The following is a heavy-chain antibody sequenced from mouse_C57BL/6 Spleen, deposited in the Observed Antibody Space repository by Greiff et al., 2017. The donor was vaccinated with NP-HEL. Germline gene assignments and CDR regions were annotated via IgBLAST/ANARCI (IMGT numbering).Heavy chain of an antibody. V-gene: IGHV1-39*01. CDR2: INPNYGTT. CDR3: ARGSSYYYGSKSYYFDY. Sequence: EVKLQQSGPELVKPGASVKISCKASGYSFTDYNMNWVKQSNGKSLEWIGVINPNYGTTSYNQKFKGKATLTVDQSSSTAYMQLNSLTSEDSAVYDCARGSSYYYGSKSYYFDYWGQGTTLTVSS. J-gene: IGHJ2*01. CDR1: GYSFTDYN. D-gene: IGHD1-1*01.